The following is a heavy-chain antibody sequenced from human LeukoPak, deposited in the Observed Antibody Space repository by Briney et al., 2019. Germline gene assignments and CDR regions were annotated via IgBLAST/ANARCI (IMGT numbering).Heavy chain of an antibody. CDR1: GYTFTSYA. CDR2: INANTGNP. J-gene: IGHJ4*02. Sequence: GASVKVSCKASGYTFTSYAMNWVRQAPGQGLEWMGWINANTGNPTYAQGFTGRFVFSLDTSVSTAYLQISSLKAEDTAVYYCARPYCSSTSCYFGFLMGQEGSYYFDYWGQGTLVTVSS. CDR3: ARPYCSSTSCYFGFLMGQEGSYYFDY. D-gene: IGHD2-2*01. V-gene: IGHV7-4-1*02.